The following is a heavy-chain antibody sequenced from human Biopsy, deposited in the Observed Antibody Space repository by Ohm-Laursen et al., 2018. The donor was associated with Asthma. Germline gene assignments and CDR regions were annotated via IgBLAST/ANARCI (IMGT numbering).Heavy chain of an antibody. CDR2: ISWNSGSI. J-gene: IGHJ4*02. CDR3: AKGEWGLLEANFDY. Sequence: SSLRLSCAASGFTFADYAMHWVRQAPGKGLEWVSGISWNSGSIGYADSVKGRFTISRDNAKNSLYLQMNSLRAEDTALYYCAKGEWGLLEANFDYWGQGTLVTVSS. CDR1: GFTFADYA. V-gene: IGHV3-9*01. D-gene: IGHD1-26*01.